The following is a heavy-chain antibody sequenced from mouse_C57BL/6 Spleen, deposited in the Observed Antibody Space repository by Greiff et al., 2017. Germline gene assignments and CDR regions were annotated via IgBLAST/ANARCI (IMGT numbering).Heavy chain of an antibody. CDR3: VREGNSNPYAMDY. V-gene: IGHV10-3*01. J-gene: IGHJ4*01. CDR1: GFTFNTYA. D-gene: IGHD2-5*01. CDR2: ISSKSSNYAT. Sequence: EVQLVESGGGLVQPKGSLKLSCAASGFTFNTYAMHWVRQAPGKGLEWVARISSKSSNYATYYADSVKDRFTISRDDSQSMLYLQMNNLKTQDTATYYCVREGNSNPYAMDYWGQGTSVTVSS.